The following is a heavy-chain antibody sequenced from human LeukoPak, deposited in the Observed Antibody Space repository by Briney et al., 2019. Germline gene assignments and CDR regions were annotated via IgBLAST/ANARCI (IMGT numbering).Heavy chain of an antibody. V-gene: IGHV3-53*01. D-gene: IGHD6-19*01. CDR1: GFSVSSNY. CDR2: IHSGVNT. CDR3: ARPASDSRGWYHFDY. J-gene: IGHJ4*02. Sequence: PGGSLRLSCAASGFSVSSNYMSWVRQAPGKGLEWVSFIHSGVNTYYADSVKGRFTISRDNPKNTVFLQMNSLRAEDTAVYYCARPASDSRGWYHFDYWGQGTLVTVSS.